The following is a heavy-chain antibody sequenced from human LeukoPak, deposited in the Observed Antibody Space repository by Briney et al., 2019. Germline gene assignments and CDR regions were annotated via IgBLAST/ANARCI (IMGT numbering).Heavy chain of an antibody. Sequence: GGSLRLSCAASGFTFSTYSMSWVRQAPGKGLDWVASINQDVSAEYYVDSVRGRFTISRDNAKNSLYLQVNSLRVDDTAVYYCVRLFGGVTTFDYWGQGTLVTVSS. V-gene: IGHV3-7*01. D-gene: IGHD4-17*01. CDR3: VRLFGGVTTFDY. J-gene: IGHJ4*02. CDR2: INQDVSAE. CDR1: GFTFSTYS.